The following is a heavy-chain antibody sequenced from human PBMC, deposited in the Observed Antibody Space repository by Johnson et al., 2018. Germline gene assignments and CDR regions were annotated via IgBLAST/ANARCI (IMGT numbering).Heavy chain of an antibody. CDR3: AKGTVARYYYYHMDV. J-gene: IGHJ6*03. CDR1: GFTFDDYA. Sequence: EVQLVETGGGLVQXGRSXRLXCAASGFTFDDYAMNWVRQAPGKGLEWVSGISWSGGSIGYADSVKGRFTISRDNAKNSLYLHMNSLRAEDTALYYCAKGTVARYYYYHMDVWGKGITVTVSS. CDR2: ISWSGGSI. D-gene: IGHD4-23*01. V-gene: IGHV3-9*01.